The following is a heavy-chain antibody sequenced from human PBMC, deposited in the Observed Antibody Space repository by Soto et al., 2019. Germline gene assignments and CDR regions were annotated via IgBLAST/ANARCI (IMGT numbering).Heavy chain of an antibody. J-gene: IGHJ6*03. CDR2: IKKEGRKK. CDR1: GFTFSSYW. CDR3: ARFGSGSYPGYYYYYMDV. Sequence: EVQLVESGGGLVQPGGSLRLSCAASGFTFSSYWMSWVRQPPGRGLGGVANIKKEGRKKYYVDTVKGRFTISRDNAKNSLYLQMNSLRAEDTAVYYCARFGSGSYPGYYYYYMDVWGKGTTVTVSS. V-gene: IGHV3-7*01. D-gene: IGHD3-10*01.